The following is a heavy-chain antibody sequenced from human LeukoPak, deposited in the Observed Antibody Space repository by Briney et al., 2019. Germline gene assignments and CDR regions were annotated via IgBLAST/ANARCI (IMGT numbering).Heavy chain of an antibody. CDR2: ITGDGGST. CDR1: GFTFDDYA. J-gene: IGHJ4*02. D-gene: IGHD3-22*01. V-gene: IGHV3-43*02. Sequence: GGSLRLSCAASGFTFDDYAMHRVRQAPGKGLGWVSFITGDGGSTYYADSVKGRFTISRDNSKNSLYLQMNSLRTQDTALYYCAKGYHYDSSGYYYLDYWGQGTLVTVSS. CDR3: AKGYHYDSSGYYYLDY.